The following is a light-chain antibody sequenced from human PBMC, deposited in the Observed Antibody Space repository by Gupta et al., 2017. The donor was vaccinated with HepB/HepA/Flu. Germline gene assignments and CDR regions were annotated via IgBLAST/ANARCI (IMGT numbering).Light chain of an antibody. V-gene: IGKV1-12*01. CDR2: ASS. CDR1: QTVRK. Sequence: DIQITQSPSSVSASVGDRVTITCRASQTVRKLEWYQQKPGKAPKLLIYASSSLQSGVPLRFSGSGSGTDFTLTIRSLQPEDFATYFCQQANSFPLTFGPGTKVDIK. J-gene: IGKJ3*01. CDR3: QQANSFPLT.